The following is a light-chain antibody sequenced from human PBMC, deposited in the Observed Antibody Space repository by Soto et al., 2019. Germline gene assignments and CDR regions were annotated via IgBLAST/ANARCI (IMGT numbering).Light chain of an antibody. CDR1: SSNIGAGYD. J-gene: IGLJ2*01. V-gene: IGLV1-40*01. Sequence: VLTQPPSVSGAPGQRVTISCTGSSSNIGAGYDVHWYQQLPGTAPKVLIYGNNNRPSGVPDRFSGSKSGTSASLAITGLQAEDEADYYCQSYDSSLRVVFGGGTKVTVL. CDR3: QSYDSSLRVV. CDR2: GNN.